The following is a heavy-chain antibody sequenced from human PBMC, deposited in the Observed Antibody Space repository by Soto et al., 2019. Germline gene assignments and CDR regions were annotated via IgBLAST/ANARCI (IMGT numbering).Heavy chain of an antibody. J-gene: IGHJ4*02. CDR3: ARIKRGYTFESILDF. CDR2: VFYSRST. CDR1: GGSITNYY. V-gene: IGHV4-59*12. D-gene: IGHD5-18*01. Sequence: PSETLCLTCTVSGGSITNYYWGWIRQPPGRGLKSIGYVFYSRSTDYNPSLKSRVTISVDTSKNQFSLKLRSVTAADTAIYYCARIKRGYTFESILDFWGRGIPVTVSS.